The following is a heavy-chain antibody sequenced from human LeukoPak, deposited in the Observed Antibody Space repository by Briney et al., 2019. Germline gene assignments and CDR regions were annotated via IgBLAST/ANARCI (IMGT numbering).Heavy chain of an antibody. CDR2: ISSSSSTI. CDR1: GFTFSSYS. J-gene: IGHJ6*02. CDR3: ARDYLDAPSLDGDYVSPPLYYYYGMDV. D-gene: IGHD4-17*01. V-gene: IGHV3-48*02. Sequence: PGGSLRLACAASGFTFSSYSMNWVRQAPGKGLEWVSYISSSSSTIYYADSVKGRFTISRDNAKNSLYLQMNSLRDEDTAVYYCARDYLDAPSLDGDYVSPPLYYYYGMDVWGQGTTVTVSS.